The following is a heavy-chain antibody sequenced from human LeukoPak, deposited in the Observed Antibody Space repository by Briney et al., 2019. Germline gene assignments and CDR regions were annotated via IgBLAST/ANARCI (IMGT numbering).Heavy chain of an antibody. V-gene: IGHV3-23*01. CDR2: ISDSGSKT. CDR3: AKDWSCDY. D-gene: IGHD1-26*01. CDR1: GFTFSSYA. J-gene: IGHJ4*02. Sequence: GGSLRLSCAASGFTFSSYAMTWVRQAPGNGLEWVSAISDSGSKTHYADSVKGRFTISRDNSKNTVYLQMNSLRAEDTALYYCAKDWSCDYWGQGTLVTVSS.